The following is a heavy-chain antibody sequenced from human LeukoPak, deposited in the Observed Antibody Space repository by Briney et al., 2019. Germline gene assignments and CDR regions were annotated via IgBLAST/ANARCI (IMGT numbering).Heavy chain of an antibody. V-gene: IGHV3-23*01. CDR2: ISGSGSGGST. CDR1: GFTFSSSA. D-gene: IGHD5-24*01. J-gene: IGHJ4*02. Sequence: GGSLRLSCAASGFTFSSSAMSWVRQAPGKGLEWVSSISGSGSGGSTYYADSVKGRFTISRDNPKNTLYLQMNSLRVEDTAVYYCAKSGYNRFDYWGQGTLVTVSS. CDR3: AKSGYNRFDY.